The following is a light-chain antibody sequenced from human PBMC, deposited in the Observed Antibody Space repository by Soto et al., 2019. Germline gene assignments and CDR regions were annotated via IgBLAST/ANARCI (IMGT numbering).Light chain of an antibody. Sequence: QSVLTQPPSASGTPGQRVTISCSGSNSNVETNYVYWYQQVAGTAPKLLIYSNDQRPSGVPDRFSASKSGTSASLDISGLRSEDEADYYCSANDDSLSGPVFGTGTKLTVL. V-gene: IGLV1-47*02. J-gene: IGLJ1*01. CDR3: SANDDSLSGPV. CDR1: NSNVETNY. CDR2: SND.